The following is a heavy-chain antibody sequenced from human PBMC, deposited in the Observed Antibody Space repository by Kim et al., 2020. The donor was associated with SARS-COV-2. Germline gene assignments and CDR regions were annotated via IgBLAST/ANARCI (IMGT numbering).Heavy chain of an antibody. Sequence: SVKGRFTIARDNAKNALDLQMNSLRDEDTAVYYCARDLLDTAMAYYYYYYGMDVWGQGTTVTVSS. D-gene: IGHD5-18*01. J-gene: IGHJ6*02. V-gene: IGHV3-48*02. CDR3: ARDLLDTAMAYYYYYYGMDV.